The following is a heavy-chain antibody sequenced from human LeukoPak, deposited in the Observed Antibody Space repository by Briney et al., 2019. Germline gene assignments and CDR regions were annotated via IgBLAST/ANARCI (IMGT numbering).Heavy chain of an antibody. J-gene: IGHJ6*02. CDR3: ARLISGSSYYDFWSGSLGDYYYYGMDV. CDR2: IYYSGST. D-gene: IGHD3-3*01. CDR1: GGSISSSSYY. Sequence: SETLSLTCTVSGGSISSSSYYRGWIRQPPGKGLEWIGSIYYSGSTYYNPSLKSRVTISVDTSKNQFSLKLSSVTAADTAVYYCARLISGSSYYDFWSGSLGDYYYYGMDVWGQGTTVTVSS. V-gene: IGHV4-39*01.